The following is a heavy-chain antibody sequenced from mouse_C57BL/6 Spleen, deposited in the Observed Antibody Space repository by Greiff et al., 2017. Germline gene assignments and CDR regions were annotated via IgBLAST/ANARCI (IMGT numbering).Heavy chain of an antibody. CDR3: ARYGYDVGYAMDY. CDR1: GYTFTDYY. D-gene: IGHD2-2*01. V-gene: IGHV1-76*01. Sequence: QVQLQQSGAELVRPGASVKLSCKASGYTFTDYYINWVKQRPGQGLEWIARIYPGSGNTYYNEKFKGKATLTAEKSSSTAYMQLSSLTSEDSAVYFCARYGYDVGYAMDYWGQGTSVTVSS. J-gene: IGHJ4*01. CDR2: IYPGSGNT.